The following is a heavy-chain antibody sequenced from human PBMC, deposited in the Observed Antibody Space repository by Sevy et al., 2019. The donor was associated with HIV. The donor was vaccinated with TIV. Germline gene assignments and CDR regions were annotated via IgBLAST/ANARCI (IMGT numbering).Heavy chain of an antibody. Sequence: ASVKVSCKASGYTFTSYGISWVRQAPGQGLEWMGGISAYNGNTNYAQKLQGRVTMTTDTSTNTAYMELRSLRSDDTAVYYCAVDTAMAPFDYWGQGTLVTVSS. V-gene: IGHV1-18*01. CDR2: ISAYNGNT. CDR1: GYTFTSYG. D-gene: IGHD5-18*01. CDR3: AVDTAMAPFDY. J-gene: IGHJ4*02.